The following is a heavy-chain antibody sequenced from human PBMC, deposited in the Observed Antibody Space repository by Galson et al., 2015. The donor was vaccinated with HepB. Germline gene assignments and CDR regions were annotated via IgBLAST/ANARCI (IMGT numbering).Heavy chain of an antibody. V-gene: IGHV3-23*01. CDR1: GFTFSSYA. Sequence: SLRLSCAASGFTFSSYAMSWVRQAPGKGLEWVSGITGSGGSTYYADSVKGRFTISRDNSKDTLYLQMNTLRAEDTAVYYCAKSLKGSGCYDGSDYWGQGTLVTVSS. CDR2: ITGSGGST. D-gene: IGHD6-19*01. CDR3: AKSLKGSGCYDGSDY. J-gene: IGHJ4*02.